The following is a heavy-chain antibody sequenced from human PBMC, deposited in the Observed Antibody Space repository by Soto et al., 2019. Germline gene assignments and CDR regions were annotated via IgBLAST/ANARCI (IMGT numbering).Heavy chain of an antibody. J-gene: IGHJ6*02. V-gene: IGHV3-33*01. D-gene: IGHD2-15*01. CDR2: IWYDGSNT. CDR3: ARDRGYDAHDYYYNAMDV. Sequence: PGGSLRLSCAASGFIFSSYGMHWVRQAPGKGLEWVAGIWYDGSNTFYSDAVKGRFTISRDNAKNSLYLQMNSLRAEDTAVYYCARDRGYDAHDYYYNAMDVWGQGTTVTVSS. CDR1: GFIFSSYG.